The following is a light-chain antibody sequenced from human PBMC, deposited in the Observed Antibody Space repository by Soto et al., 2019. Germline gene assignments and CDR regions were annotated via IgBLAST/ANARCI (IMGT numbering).Light chain of an antibody. V-gene: IGKV1-39*01. J-gene: IGKJ5*01. CDR1: QRIDTF. CDR3: QQSYKIPIT. CDR2: AAS. Sequence: DIQMTQSPSSLSASVGDTVSITCRASQRIDTFMRWYQQKAGEAPRVLIYAASSLESGVPSRFSASGYGTDFTLTVTGLQPEDFATYYCQQSYKIPITSGQGTRLEIK.